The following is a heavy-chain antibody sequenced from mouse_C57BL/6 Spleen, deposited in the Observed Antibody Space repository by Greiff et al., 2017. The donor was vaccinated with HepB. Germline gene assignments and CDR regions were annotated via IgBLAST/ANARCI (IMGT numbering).Heavy chain of an antibody. CDR2: IDPSDSYT. CDR1: GYTFTSYW. CDR3: ARRNDYDYESGYFDY. V-gene: IGHV1-69*01. Sequence: QVHVKQPGAELVMPGASVKLSCKASGYTFTSYWMHWVKQRPGQGLEWIGEIDPSDSYTNYNQKFKGKSTLTVDKSSSTAYMQLSSLTSEDSAVYYCARRNDYDYESGYFDYWGQGTTLTVSS. J-gene: IGHJ2*01. D-gene: IGHD2-4*01.